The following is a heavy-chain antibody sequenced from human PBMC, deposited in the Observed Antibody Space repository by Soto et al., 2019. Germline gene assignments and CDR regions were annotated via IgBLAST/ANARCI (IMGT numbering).Heavy chain of an antibody. D-gene: IGHD3-22*01. V-gene: IGHV3-23*01. J-gene: IGHJ5*02. CDR3: AKDSSYYYDSSGYTGP. CDR2: ISGSGGST. CDR1: GFTFSDYT. Sequence: GGSLRLSCAASGFTFSDYTMNWVRQAPGKGLESVSAISGSGGSTYYADSVKGRFTISRDNSKNTLYLQMNSLRAEDTAVYYCAKDSSYYYDSSGYTGPWGQGTLVTVS.